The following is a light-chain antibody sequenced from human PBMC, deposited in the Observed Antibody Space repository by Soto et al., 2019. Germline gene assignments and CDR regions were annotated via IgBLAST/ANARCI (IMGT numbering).Light chain of an antibody. CDR1: QSISSY. CDR3: QQSYSNPWT. J-gene: IGKJ1*01. V-gene: IGKV1-39*01. CDR2: AAS. Sequence: DIQMTQSPSSLSASVGDRVTITCRASQSISSYLNWYQQKPGKAAKLLIYAASSLQSGVPSRFSGSGSGTDFTLTISSLQPEEFATYYCQQSYSNPWTFGQGTKVEIK.